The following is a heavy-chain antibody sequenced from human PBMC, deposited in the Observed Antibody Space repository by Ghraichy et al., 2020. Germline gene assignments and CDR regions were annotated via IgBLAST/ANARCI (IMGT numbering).Heavy chain of an antibody. D-gene: IGHD2-21*01. CDR3: AKDRGTAKGGDDAFDI. V-gene: IGHV3-23*01. Sequence: GESLNISCAASGFTFSSYAMSWVRQAPGKGLEWVSAISGSGGSTYYADSVKGRFTISRDNSKNTLYLQMNSLRAEDTAVYYCAKDRGTAKGGDDAFDIWGQGTMVTVSS. J-gene: IGHJ3*02. CDR1: GFTFSSYA. CDR2: ISGSGGST.